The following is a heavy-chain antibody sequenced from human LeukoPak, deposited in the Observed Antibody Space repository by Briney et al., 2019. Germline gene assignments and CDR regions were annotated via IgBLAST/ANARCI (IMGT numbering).Heavy chain of an antibody. CDR3: TRNSGWYRLDY. CDR2: INGDGSEQ. CDR1: GFTFSGYW. J-gene: IGHJ4*02. V-gene: IGHV3-7*01. Sequence: PGGSLRLSCTASGFTFSGYWMTWVRQAPGKGLEWVANINGDGSEQGYADSVKGRFTISRDNAKNSLFLHMNSLRADDMAVYYCTRNSGWYRLDYWGQGTLVTVPS. D-gene: IGHD6-19*01.